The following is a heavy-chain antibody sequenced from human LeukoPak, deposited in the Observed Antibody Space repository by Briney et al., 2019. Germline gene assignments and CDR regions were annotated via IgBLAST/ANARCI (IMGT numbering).Heavy chain of an antibody. D-gene: IGHD2-15*01. CDR2: IYTRGST. CDR1: GGSINNFY. J-gene: IGHJ3*02. CDR3: ARGRYCSADICSGGDAFDI. V-gene: IGHV4-4*07. Sequence: PSETLSLTCTVSGGSINNFYWSWIRQPAGKGLEWIGRIYTRGSTNYNPSLKSRVTMSVDTSKNQFSLKLSSVTAADTAVYYCARGRYCSADICSGGDAFDIWGQGTMVSVSS.